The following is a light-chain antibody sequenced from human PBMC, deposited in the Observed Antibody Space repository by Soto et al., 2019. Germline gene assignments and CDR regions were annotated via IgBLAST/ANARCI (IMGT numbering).Light chain of an antibody. CDR3: QQSYSTPWT. J-gene: IGKJ1*01. CDR1: QSIDSY. Sequence: DIQMTQSPSSLSASVGDRITITCRASQSIDSYLNWYQQKPGKAPKLLIYAASSLQSGIPSRFSGSGSETHFTLTISSLQPEDFATYHCQQSYSTPWTFGQGTKVDIK. CDR2: AAS. V-gene: IGKV1-39*01.